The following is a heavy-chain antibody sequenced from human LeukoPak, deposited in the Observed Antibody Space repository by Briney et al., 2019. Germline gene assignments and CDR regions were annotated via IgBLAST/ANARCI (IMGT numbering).Heavy chain of an antibody. V-gene: IGHV4-39*07. CDR3: AREVRGLILTDEYFDY. CDR2: IYYSGST. D-gene: IGHD3-10*01. Sequence: SETLSLTCTVSGGSISSSSYYWGWIRQPPGKGLEWIGSIYYSGSTYYNPSLKSRVTISVDTSKNQFSLKLNSVTAADTAVYYCAREVRGLILTDEYFDYWGQGTLVTVSS. J-gene: IGHJ4*02. CDR1: GGSISSSSYY.